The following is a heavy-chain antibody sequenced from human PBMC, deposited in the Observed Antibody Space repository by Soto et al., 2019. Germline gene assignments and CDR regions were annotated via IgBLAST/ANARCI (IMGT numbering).Heavy chain of an antibody. CDR3: AGEYQLHDAFDI. J-gene: IGHJ3*02. Sequence: SGPTLVNPTQTLTLTCTFSGFSLSTSGVGVGWILQPPGKALEWLALIYWDDDKRYSPSLKSRLTITKDTSKNQVVLTMTNMDPVDTATYYCAGEYQLHDAFDIWGQGTMVTVSS. CDR2: IYWDDDK. D-gene: IGHD2-2*01. V-gene: IGHV2-5*02. CDR1: GFSLSTSGVG.